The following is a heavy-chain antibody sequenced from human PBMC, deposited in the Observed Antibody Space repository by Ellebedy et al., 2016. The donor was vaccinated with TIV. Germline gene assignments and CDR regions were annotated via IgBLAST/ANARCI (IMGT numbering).Heavy chain of an antibody. V-gene: IGHV3-23*01. CDR2: ISGSRGTT. J-gene: IGHJ6*02. CDR3: ARDRVYCGGDCYFSYSYYGVDV. Sequence: GESLKISCAASGFTFSDYAMTWVRPAPGKGLEWVSTISGSRGTTYYADSVKGRFTISRDNSKNTLYLQMNNLRAEDTAVYSCARDRVYCGGDCYFSYSYYGVDVWGQGTTVTVSS. D-gene: IGHD2-21*02. CDR1: GFTFSDYA.